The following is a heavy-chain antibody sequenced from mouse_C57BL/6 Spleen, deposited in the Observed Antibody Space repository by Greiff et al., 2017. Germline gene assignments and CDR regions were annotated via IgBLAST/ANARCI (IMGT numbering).Heavy chain of an antibody. V-gene: IGHV1-80*01. CDR3: ARPYYYGSSSFYFDY. Sequence: VQRVESGAELVKPGASVKISCKASGYAFSSYWMNWVKQRPGKGLEWIGQIYPGDGDTNYNGKFKGKATLTADKSSSTAYMQLSSLTSEDSAVYFCARPYYYGSSSFYFDYWGQGTTLTVSS. CDR2: IYPGDGDT. D-gene: IGHD1-1*01. J-gene: IGHJ2*01. CDR1: GYAFSSYW.